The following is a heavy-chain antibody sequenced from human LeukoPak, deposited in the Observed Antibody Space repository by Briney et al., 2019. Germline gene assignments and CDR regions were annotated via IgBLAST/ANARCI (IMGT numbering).Heavy chain of an antibody. Sequence: SLRLSCAAPGFTFSSYGMHSVRQPPAKALESLAVISYDESNKYYADSVNGRFTISRDNSKNTLYLQMNILTAEDTAVYYCAKDIVATIGPSYYSGTDVWGPGTTVTASS. J-gene: IGHJ6*02. D-gene: IGHD5-12*01. CDR3: AKDIVATIGPSYYSGTDV. CDR1: GFTFSSYG. V-gene: IGHV3-30*18. CDR2: ISYDESNK.